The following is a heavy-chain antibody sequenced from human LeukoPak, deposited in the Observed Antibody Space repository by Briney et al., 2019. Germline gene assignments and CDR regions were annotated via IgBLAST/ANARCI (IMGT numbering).Heavy chain of an antibody. J-gene: IGHJ4*02. Sequence: GGSLRLSCAASGFTFSSYSVNWVRQAPGKGLEWVSSISSSSSYIYYADSVKGRFTISRDNAKNSLYLQMNSLRAEDTAVYYCARDRGYYDSSGLYYFDYWGQGTLVTVSS. D-gene: IGHD3-22*01. CDR2: ISSSSSYI. CDR3: ARDRGYYDSSGLYYFDY. V-gene: IGHV3-21*01. CDR1: GFTFSSYS.